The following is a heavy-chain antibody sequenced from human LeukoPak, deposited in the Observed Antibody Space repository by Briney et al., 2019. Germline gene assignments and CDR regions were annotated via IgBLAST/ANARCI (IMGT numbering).Heavy chain of an antibody. D-gene: IGHD3-3*01. Sequence: SETLSLTCTVSGGSISSSSYYWGWIRQPPGKGLEWIGSIYYSGSTYYNPSLKSRVTISVDTSKNQFSLKLSSVTAADTAVYYCARDFWSGYYSNSNYYYYYGMDVWGQGTTVTVSS. CDR2: IYYSGST. CDR3: ARDFWSGYYSNSNYYYYYGMDV. CDR1: GGSISSSSYY. J-gene: IGHJ6*02. V-gene: IGHV4-39*02.